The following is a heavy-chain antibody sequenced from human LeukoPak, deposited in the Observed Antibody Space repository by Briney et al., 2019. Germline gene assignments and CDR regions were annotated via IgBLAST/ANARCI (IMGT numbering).Heavy chain of an antibody. CDR3: ARVYWEVEMATIGNRGRSYFDY. CDR2: INHSGST. CDR1: GGSFSGYY. D-gene: IGHD5-24*01. V-gene: IGHV4-34*01. Sequence: PSETLSLTCAVYGGSFSGYYWSWIRQPPGKGLEWIGEINHSGSTNYNPSLKSRVTISVDTSKNQFSLKLSSVTAADTAVYYCARVYWEVEMATIGNRGRSYFDYWGQGTLVTVSS. J-gene: IGHJ4*02.